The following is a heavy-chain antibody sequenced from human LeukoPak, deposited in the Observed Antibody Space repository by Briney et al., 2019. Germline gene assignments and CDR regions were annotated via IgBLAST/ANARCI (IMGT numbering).Heavy chain of an antibody. CDR3: AKARVVVTAIQDY. Sequence: GGSLRLSCAASGFPFSSYAMSWVRQAPGKGLEWVSAISGSGGSTYYADSVKGRFTISRDNSKNTLFLQMNSLRAEDTALYYCAKARVVVTAIQDYWGQGTLVTVSS. J-gene: IGHJ4*02. CDR1: GFPFSSYA. V-gene: IGHV3-23*01. CDR2: ISGSGGST. D-gene: IGHD2-21*02.